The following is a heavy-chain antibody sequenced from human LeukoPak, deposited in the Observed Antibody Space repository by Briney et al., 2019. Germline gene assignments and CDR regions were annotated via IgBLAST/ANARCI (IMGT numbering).Heavy chain of an antibody. CDR3: ARDRRVAHDLDY. Sequence: ASVKVSCKASGYTFTSYGISWVRQAPEQGLEWMGWISAYNGNTNYAQKLQGRVTMTTDTSTSTAYMELRSLRSDDTAVYYCARDRRVAHDLDYWGQGTLVTVSS. J-gene: IGHJ4*02. D-gene: IGHD2-21*01. CDR1: GYTFTSYG. V-gene: IGHV1-18*01. CDR2: ISAYNGNT.